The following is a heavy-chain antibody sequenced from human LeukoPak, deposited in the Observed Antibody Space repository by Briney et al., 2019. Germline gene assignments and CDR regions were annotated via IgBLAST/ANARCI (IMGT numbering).Heavy chain of an antibody. CDR2: INHSGST. Sequence: SETLSLTCAVCGGSFSGYYWSWIRQPPGKGLEWIGEINHSGSTNYNPSLKSRVTISVDKSKNQFSLKLSSVTAADTAVYYCARRGIAVAVDWGQGTLVTVSS. D-gene: IGHD6-19*01. V-gene: IGHV4-34*01. CDR1: GGSFSGYY. CDR3: ARRGIAVAVD. J-gene: IGHJ4*02.